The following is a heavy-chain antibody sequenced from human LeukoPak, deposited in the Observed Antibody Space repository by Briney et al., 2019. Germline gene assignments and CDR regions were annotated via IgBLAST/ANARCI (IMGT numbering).Heavy chain of an antibody. Sequence: PSETLSLTCTVSGGSISSGGYYWNWIRQHPGKGLEWIGYIYYSGSTYYNPSLKSRVTISVDTSKNQFSLKLSSVTAADTAVYYCASGITYYYGSGSPNWFDPWGQGTLVTVSS. D-gene: IGHD3-10*01. CDR1: GGSISSGGYY. J-gene: IGHJ5*02. CDR3: ASGITYYYGSGSPNWFDP. CDR2: IYYSGST. V-gene: IGHV4-31*03.